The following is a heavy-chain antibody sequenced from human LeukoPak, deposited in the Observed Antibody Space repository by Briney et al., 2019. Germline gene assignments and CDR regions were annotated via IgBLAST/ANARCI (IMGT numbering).Heavy chain of an antibody. CDR2: ISGSGGST. D-gene: IGHD1-26*01. CDR3: AKSLSGATTGFDY. V-gene: IGHV3-23*01. J-gene: IGHJ4*02. CDR1: GFTFSSYA. Sequence: GGSLRLSCAASGFTFSSYAMSWVRQAPGKGLEWVSAISGSGGSTYYADSVKGRFTISRDNSKNTLYLQMNSLRAEDAAVYYCAKSLSGATTGFDYWGQGTLVTVSS.